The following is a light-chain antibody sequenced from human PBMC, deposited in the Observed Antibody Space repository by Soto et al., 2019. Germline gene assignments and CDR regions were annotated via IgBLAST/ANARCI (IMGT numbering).Light chain of an antibody. CDR1: QSISNNY. V-gene: IGKV3-20*01. J-gene: IGKJ1*01. CDR3: QPYGSSLWT. Sequence: EIVLTQSPGTLSLSPGERATLSCRASQSISNNYLAWYQQKPGQAPKLLIYGASSRATGIPDRLSGSGSGTDFTLTISRLEPEDFAVYYCQPYGSSLWTFGQGTKVEIK. CDR2: GAS.